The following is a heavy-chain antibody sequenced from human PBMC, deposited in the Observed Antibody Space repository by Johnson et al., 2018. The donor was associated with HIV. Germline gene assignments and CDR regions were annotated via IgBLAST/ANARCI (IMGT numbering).Heavy chain of an antibody. D-gene: IGHD1-7*01. CDR3: ARVTPQRGGNYAFDI. Sequence: VQLVESGGGLIQPGGSLRLSCAASGFTVSSNYMSWVRQAPGKGLEGVSVIYSDGSIYYADSVKGRCTMSRDNSKNTLYLQMNSLGAEDTAVYYCARVTPQRGGNYAFDIWGQGTMVTVSS. V-gene: IGHV3-53*01. CDR2: IYSDGSI. J-gene: IGHJ3*02. CDR1: GFTVSSNY.